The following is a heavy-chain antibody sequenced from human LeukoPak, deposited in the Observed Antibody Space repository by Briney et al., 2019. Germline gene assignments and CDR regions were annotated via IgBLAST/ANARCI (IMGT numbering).Heavy chain of an antibody. J-gene: IGHJ5*02. Sequence: ASVKVSCKASGYTFTGYYMHWVRQAPGQGLEWMGWINPNSGGTNYAQKFQGRVTMTRDTSISTAYMELSRLRSDDTAVYYCARDLWLDCSSTSWARGWFDPWGQGTLVTVSS. D-gene: IGHD2-2*01. CDR2: INPNSGGT. CDR1: GYTFTGYY. V-gene: IGHV1-2*02. CDR3: ARDLWLDCSSTSWARGWFDP.